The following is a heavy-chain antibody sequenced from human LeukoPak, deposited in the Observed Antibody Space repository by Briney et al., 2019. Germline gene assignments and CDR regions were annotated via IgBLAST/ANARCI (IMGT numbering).Heavy chain of an antibody. CDR1: GGSIRSSYYY. V-gene: IGHV4-39*01. Sequence: SETLSLTCTVSGGSIRSSYYYWGWIRQPPGKGLEWIGSIYDSGSTYYNPSLKSRVTISVDTSKNQFSLKLNSVTAADTAVYYCARGRYSYGYYFDYWGQGTLVTVSS. D-gene: IGHD5-18*01. CDR3: ARGRYSYGYYFDY. J-gene: IGHJ4*02. CDR2: IYDSGST.